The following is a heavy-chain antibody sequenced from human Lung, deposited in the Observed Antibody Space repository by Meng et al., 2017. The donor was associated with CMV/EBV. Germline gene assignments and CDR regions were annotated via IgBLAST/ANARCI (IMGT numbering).Heavy chain of an antibody. V-gene: IGHV3-7*01. CDR3: ARDRNSHNGSVYFDTFDI. CDR1: GFSISRFW. J-gene: IGHJ3*02. Sequence: GGSLRLSCAASGFSISRFWMTWVRQAPGKGLEWVANINKDDTNKNYVDSVKDRLTISRDNAKNSLYLQMNSLGAEDTAIYYCARDRNSHNGSVYFDTFDIWGQGTMVTVSS. CDR2: INKDDTNK. D-gene: IGHD3-9*01.